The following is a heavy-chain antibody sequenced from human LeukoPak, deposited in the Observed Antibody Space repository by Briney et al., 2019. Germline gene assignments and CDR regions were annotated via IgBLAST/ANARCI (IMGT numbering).Heavy chain of an antibody. CDR3: ARENRYCSGGSCYFSPNNWFDP. CDR1: GYTFTGYD. D-gene: IGHD2-15*01. Sequence: ASAKVSCKASGYTFTGYDMHWVRQAPGQGLEWMGWINPNSGGTNYAQKFQGRVTMTRDTSISTAYMELSRLRSDDTAVYYCARENRYCSGGSCYFSPNNWFDPWGQGTLVTVSS. J-gene: IGHJ5*02. V-gene: IGHV1-2*02. CDR2: INPNSGGT.